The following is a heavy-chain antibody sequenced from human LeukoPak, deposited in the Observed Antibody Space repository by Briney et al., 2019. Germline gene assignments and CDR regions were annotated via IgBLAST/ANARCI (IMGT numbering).Heavy chain of an antibody. J-gene: IGHJ5*02. V-gene: IGHV1-2*02. D-gene: IGHD4-17*01. CDR2: INPNSGGT. CDR3: ARIEDYGDYLVNWFDP. CDR1: GYTFSGYY. Sequence: ASVKVSCKASGYTFSGYYMHWVRQAPGQGLEWMGWINPNSGGTNYAQKFQGRVTMTRDTSISTAYMELSRLRSDDTAVYYCARIEDYGDYLVNWFDPWGQGTLVTVSS.